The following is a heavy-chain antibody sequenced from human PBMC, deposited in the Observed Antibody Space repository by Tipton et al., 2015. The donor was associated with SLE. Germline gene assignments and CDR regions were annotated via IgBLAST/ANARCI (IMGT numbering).Heavy chain of an antibody. CDR2: INHSGST. J-gene: IGHJ6*02. CDR1: GGSFSGYY. Sequence: TLSLTCAVYGGSFSGYYWSWIRQPPGKGLEWIGEINHSGSTNYNPSLKSRVTISVDTSKNQFSLKLSSVTAADTAVYYCVSLVSGSSSSLYYFYGMDVWGQGTTVTVSS. CDR3: VSLVSGSSSSLYYFYGMDV. V-gene: IGHV4-34*01. D-gene: IGHD6-13*01.